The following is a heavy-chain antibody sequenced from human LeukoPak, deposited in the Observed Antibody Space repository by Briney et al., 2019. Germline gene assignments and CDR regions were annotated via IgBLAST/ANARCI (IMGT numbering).Heavy chain of an antibody. V-gene: IGHV3-33*01. CDR3: ARMVGYSYGLDY. D-gene: IGHD5-18*01. CDR1: GFTFSSYG. Sequence: GGSLRLSCAASGFTFSSYGMHWVRQAPGKGLEWVAVIWYDGSNKYYADSVKGRFTISKDNSKNTLYLQMNSLRAEDTAVYYCARMVGYSYGLDYWGQGTLVTVSS. CDR2: IWYDGSNK. J-gene: IGHJ4*02.